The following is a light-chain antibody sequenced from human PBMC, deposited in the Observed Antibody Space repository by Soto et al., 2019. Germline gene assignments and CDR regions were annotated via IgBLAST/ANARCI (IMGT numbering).Light chain of an antibody. CDR2: DVS. CDR1: NSDVGGYNS. Sequence: QSVLTQPASVSGSPGQSITISCTGTNSDVGGYNSVSWYQHHPGKAPKLMIYDVSDRPSGVSNRFSGSKSGNTASLTISGLQAEDEADYYCSSYTSSSTLVVFGGGTKVTVL. V-gene: IGLV2-14*03. CDR3: SSYTSSSTLVV. J-gene: IGLJ2*01.